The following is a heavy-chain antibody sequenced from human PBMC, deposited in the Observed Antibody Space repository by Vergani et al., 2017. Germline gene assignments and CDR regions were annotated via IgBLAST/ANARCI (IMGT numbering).Heavy chain of an antibody. CDR3: ARLNVGATDAFDI. D-gene: IGHD1-26*01. CDR2: IYTSGST. J-gene: IGHJ3*02. Sequence: QVQLQESGPGLVKPSETLSLTCTVSGGSISSYYWSWIRQPPGKGLEWIGYIYTSGSTNYNPSLKSRVTISVDTSKNQFYLKLSSVTAADTAVYYCARLNVGATDAFDIWGQGTMVTVSS. CDR1: GGSISSYY. V-gene: IGHV4-4*09.